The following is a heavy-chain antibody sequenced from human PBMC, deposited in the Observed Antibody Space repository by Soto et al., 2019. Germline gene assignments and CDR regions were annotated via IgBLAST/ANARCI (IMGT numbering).Heavy chain of an antibody. CDR1: GSSVSCDFY. CDR2: VYPSGNT. V-gene: IGHV4-38-2*01. Sequence: SETLSLTCAVSGSSVSCDFYWAWIRQPPVKGLECIGSVYPSGNTYYLPSLRGRISLSIDTSKNQISLTLTSVTAADTALFYCVDYSASHNWFGRWGQGTLVTVS. D-gene: IGHD6-13*01. J-gene: IGHJ5*02. CDR3: VDYSASHNWFGR.